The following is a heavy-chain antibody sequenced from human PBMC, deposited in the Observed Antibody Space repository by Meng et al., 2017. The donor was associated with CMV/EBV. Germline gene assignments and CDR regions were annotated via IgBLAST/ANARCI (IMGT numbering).Heavy chain of an antibody. CDR1: FTSYD. CDR3: ARGQGYYGSGSYWGWFDP. CDR2: MNPNSGNT. Sequence: FTSYDINWVRQATGQGLEWMGWMNPNSGNTGYAQKFQGRVTMTRNTSISTAYMELSSLRSEDTAVYYCARGQGYYGSGSYWGWFDPWGQGTLVTVSS. V-gene: IGHV1-8*01. D-gene: IGHD3-10*01. J-gene: IGHJ5*02.